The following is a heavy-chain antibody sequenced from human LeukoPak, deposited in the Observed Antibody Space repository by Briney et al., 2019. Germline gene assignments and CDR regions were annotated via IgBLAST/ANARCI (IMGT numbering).Heavy chain of an antibody. CDR3: AKATASYYYGSGSNYLHDY. Sequence: SVKVSCKASGGTFSSYAISWVRQAPGQGLEWMGGIIPIFGTANYAQKFQGRVTITADKSTSTAYMELSSLRSEDTAVYYCAKATASYYYGSGSNYLHDYWGQGTLVTVSS. D-gene: IGHD3-10*01. V-gene: IGHV1-69*06. J-gene: IGHJ4*02. CDR2: IIPIFGTA. CDR1: GGTFSSYA.